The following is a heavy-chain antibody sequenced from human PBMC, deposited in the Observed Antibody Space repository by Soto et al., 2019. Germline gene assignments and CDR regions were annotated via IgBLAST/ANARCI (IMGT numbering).Heavy chain of an antibody. V-gene: IGHV3-23*01. D-gene: IGHD3-9*01. CDR1: GFTFSSYA. Sequence: PGGSLRLSCAASGFTFSSYAMTWVRQAPGKGLEWVSGISGSGATTSYADSVKGRFTVSRDNSKNTVYLQMNSLRVEDTAVYHCAKLRYFDWSAYNWFEYWGQGTPVTVSS. J-gene: IGHJ5*01. CDR2: ISGSGATT. CDR3: AKLRYFDWSAYNWFEY.